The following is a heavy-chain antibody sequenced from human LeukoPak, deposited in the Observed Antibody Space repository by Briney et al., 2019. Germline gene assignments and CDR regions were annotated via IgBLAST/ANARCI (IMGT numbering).Heavy chain of an antibody. CDR3: ARGRRDGYKEPFDY. J-gene: IGHJ4*02. V-gene: IGHV1-69*05. Sequence: SVKVSCKASGGTFSSYAISWVRQAPGQGLEWMGGIIPIFGTANYAQKFQGRVTITTDESTSTAYMELSSLRSEDTAVYYCARGRRDGYKEPFDYWGQGTLVTVFS. CDR2: IIPIFGTA. D-gene: IGHD5-24*01. CDR1: GGTFSSYA.